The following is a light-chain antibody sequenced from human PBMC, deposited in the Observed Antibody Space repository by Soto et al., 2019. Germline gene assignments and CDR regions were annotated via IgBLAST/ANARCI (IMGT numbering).Light chain of an antibody. J-gene: IGLJ1*01. Sequence: VLTQPPSASGSPGQSVAISCTGTSSDVGGYNYVSWYQQHPGKAPKLMIYEANKRPSGVPDRFSGSKSSNTASLTVSGLQDEDEADYYCSSYAGSSNVFGTGTKV. CDR2: EAN. V-gene: IGLV2-8*01. CDR1: SSDVGGYNY. CDR3: SSYAGSSNV.